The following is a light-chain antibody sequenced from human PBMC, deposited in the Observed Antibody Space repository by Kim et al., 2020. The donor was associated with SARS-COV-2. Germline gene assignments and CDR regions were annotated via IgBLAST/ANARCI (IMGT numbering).Light chain of an antibody. CDR3: CAYAGLSTLV. J-gene: IGLJ1*01. CDR2: EVT. V-gene: IGLV2-8*01. CDR1: SSDMDEYYF. Sequence: QSVTIACNGTSSDMDEYYFFSWYQQRPAQAHKLVIYEVTKRPSGVPARFSGSKSGNTASLTVSGLQSEDEAQYYCCAYAGLSTLVFGTGTQLTVL.